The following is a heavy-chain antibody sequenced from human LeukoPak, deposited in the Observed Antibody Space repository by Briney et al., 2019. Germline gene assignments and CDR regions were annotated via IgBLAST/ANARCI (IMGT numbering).Heavy chain of an antibody. CDR3: ARVSPRITIFGVVPTTRTWFDP. V-gene: IGHV1-2*06. Sequence: ASVKVSCKASGYTFTGYYMHWVRQAPGQGLEWMGRINPNSGGINYAQKFQGRVTMTRDTSISTAYMELSRLRSDDTAVYYCARVSPRITIFGVVPTTRTWFDPWGQGTLVTVSS. CDR1: GYTFTGYY. CDR2: INPNSGGI. J-gene: IGHJ5*02. D-gene: IGHD3-3*01.